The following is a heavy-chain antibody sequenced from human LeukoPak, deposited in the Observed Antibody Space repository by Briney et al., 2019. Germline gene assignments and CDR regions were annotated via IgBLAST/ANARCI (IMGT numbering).Heavy chain of an antibody. Sequence: SQTLSLTCTVSGGSISSGSYYWGWIRQPAGKGLEWIGRIYTSGSTNYNPSLKSRVTISVDTSKNQFSLKLSSVTAADTAVYYCARSGIAVAGTPPSYYYYYGMDVWGQGTTVTVSS. J-gene: IGHJ6*02. CDR2: IYTSGST. CDR3: ARSGIAVAGTPPSYYYYYGMDV. V-gene: IGHV4-61*02. D-gene: IGHD6-19*01. CDR1: GGSISSGSYY.